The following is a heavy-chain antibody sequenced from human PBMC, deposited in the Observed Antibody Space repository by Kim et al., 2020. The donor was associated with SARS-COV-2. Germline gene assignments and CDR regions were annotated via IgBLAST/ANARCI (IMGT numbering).Heavy chain of an antibody. J-gene: IGHJ4*02. CDR2: ISAYNGNT. V-gene: IGHV1-18*01. CDR3: ARVRKIVVVFEGADY. D-gene: IGHD3-22*01. Sequence: ASVKVSCKASGYTFTSYGISWVRQAPGQGLEWMGWISAYNGNTNYAQKFQGRVTMTTDTSTSTAYMELRSLRSDDTAVYYCARVRKIVVVFEGADYWGQGTLVTVSS. CDR1: GYTFTSYG.